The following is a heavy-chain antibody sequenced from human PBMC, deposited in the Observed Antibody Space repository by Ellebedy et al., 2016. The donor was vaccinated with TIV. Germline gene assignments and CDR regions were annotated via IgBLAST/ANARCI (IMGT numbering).Heavy chain of an antibody. Sequence: PGGSLRLSCVASGFGFGDHAMAWVRQAPGQGLEWLSAISGNGRNTYYADSVRGRFTVSRDNSGNTLFLQMNILRGEDSAVYYCAKELVSWDSLSFDYWGQGALVTVSS. CDR3: AKELVSWDSLSFDY. CDR2: ISGNGRNT. J-gene: IGHJ4*02. D-gene: IGHD3-9*01. V-gene: IGHV3-23*01. CDR1: GFGFGDHA.